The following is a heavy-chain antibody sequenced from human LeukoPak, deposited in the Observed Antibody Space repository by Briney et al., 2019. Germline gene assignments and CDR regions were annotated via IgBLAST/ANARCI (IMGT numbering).Heavy chain of an antibody. V-gene: IGHV3-23*01. CDR3: AKDGMVVVTPGNFDI. CDR1: GFTFSSYA. J-gene: IGHJ3*02. D-gene: IGHD3-22*01. Sequence: GGSLRLPCAASGFTFSSYAMSWVRQAPGKGLEWVSAISGSGGSTYYADSVKGRFTISRDNSKNTLYLQMNSLRAEDTAVYYCAKDGMVVVTPGNFDIWGQGTMVTVSS. CDR2: ISGSGGST.